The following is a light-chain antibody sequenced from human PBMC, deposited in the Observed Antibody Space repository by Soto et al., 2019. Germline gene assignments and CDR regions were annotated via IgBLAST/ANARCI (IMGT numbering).Light chain of an antibody. CDR2: DVT. V-gene: IGLV2-14*03. CDR1: NSDIGGYNY. CDR3: SSYTSRSTLGV. Sequence: QSALTQPASVSGSPGQSITISCTGTNSDIGGYNYVSWYQQHPGKAPKLMIYDVTKRPSGVSNRFSGSKSGNTASLTISGLQAEDEADYYCSSYTSRSTLGVFGGGTKLTVL. J-gene: IGLJ2*01.